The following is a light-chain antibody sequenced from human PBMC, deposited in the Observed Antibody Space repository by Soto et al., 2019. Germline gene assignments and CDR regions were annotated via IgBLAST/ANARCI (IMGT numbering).Light chain of an antibody. Sequence: IVLTQSPGTLSLSLGERATLSCRASESVSSSYFAWYQQRPPQVPGLLFHGVSTSAPGISDRFSGSGSDTDFTLIINNLEPEDFAVYYCQQYGLTFGQGTKVDIK. CDR3: QQYGLT. CDR2: GVS. V-gene: IGKV3-20*01. J-gene: IGKJ1*01. CDR1: ESVSSSY.